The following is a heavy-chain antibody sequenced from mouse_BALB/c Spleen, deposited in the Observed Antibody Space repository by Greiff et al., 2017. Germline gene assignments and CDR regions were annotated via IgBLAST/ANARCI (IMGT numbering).Heavy chain of an antibody. J-gene: IGHJ4*01. Sequence: EVKLVESGGGLVQPGGSLRLSCATSGFTFTDYYMSWVRQPPGKALEWLGFIRNKANGYTTEYSASVKGRFTISRDNSQSILYLQMNTLRAEDSATYYCARDDEFSMDYWGQGTSGTVSS. CDR2: IRNKANGYTT. CDR1: GFTFTDYY. CDR3: ARDDEFSMDY. V-gene: IGHV7-3*02.